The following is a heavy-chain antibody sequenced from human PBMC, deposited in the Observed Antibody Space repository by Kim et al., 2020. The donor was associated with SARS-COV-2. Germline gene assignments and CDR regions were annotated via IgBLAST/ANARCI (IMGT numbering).Heavy chain of an antibody. J-gene: IGHJ4*02. Sequence: YADSVKGRFTISRDNTKNTLYQQMNSRRAEDTAVYYCARDYGSGSGYFDYWGQGTLVTVSS. D-gene: IGHD3-10*01. CDR3: ARDYGSGSGYFDY. V-gene: IGHV3-30*01.